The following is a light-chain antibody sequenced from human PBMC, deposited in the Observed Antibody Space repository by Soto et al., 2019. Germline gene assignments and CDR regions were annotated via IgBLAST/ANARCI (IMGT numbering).Light chain of an antibody. CDR2: DAS. CDR1: QSVSSSY. Sequence: EIVLTHSPGTLSLSPGEIATLSCRASQSVSSSYLAWYQQKPGQAPRLLIYDASTRATGIPARFSGSGSGTEFTLTISSLQPDDFATYYCQHYNSYSGTFGQGTKVDIK. J-gene: IGKJ1*01. V-gene: IGKV3-20*01. CDR3: QHYNSYSGT.